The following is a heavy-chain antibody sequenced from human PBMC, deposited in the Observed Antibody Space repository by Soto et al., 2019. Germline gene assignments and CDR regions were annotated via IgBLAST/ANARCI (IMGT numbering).Heavy chain of an antibody. CDR1: GFTFSSYT. J-gene: IGHJ4*01. CDR2: ISGSGGSP. V-gene: IGHV3-23*01. D-gene: IGHD2-15*01. Sequence: QPGGSLRLSCAASGFTFSSYTMAWVRQAPGKGLEWVSSISGSGGSPYYADSVQGRFTISRDNYKNTVSLQMNSLRAEDTATYYCTKARCSGDTYVPDYWGHGTLVTVSS. CDR3: TKARCSGDTYVPDY.